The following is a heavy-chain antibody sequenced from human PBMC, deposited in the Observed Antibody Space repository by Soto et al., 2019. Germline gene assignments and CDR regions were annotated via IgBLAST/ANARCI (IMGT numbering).Heavy chain of an antibody. V-gene: IGHV5-10-1*01. CDR3: ARPRRGGWYVIDY. J-gene: IGHJ4*02. D-gene: IGHD6-19*01. Sequence: FLKISCKGSGYSFTSYWISWVRQMPGKGLEWMGRIDPSDSYTNYSPSFQGHVTISADKSISTAYLQWSSLKASDTAMYYCARPRRGGWYVIDYWGQGTLVTVSS. CDR2: IDPSDSYT. CDR1: GYSFTSYW.